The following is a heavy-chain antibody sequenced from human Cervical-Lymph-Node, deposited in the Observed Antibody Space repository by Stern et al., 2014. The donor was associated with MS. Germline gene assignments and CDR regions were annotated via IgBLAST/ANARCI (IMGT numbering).Heavy chain of an antibody. CDR1: GYSFTSYG. CDR2: ISAYNGNT. V-gene: IGHV1-18*01. J-gene: IGHJ6*02. Sequence: VQLVESGAEVKKPGASVKVSCKASGYSFTSYGFSWVRQAPGQGLEWMGWISAYNGNTNYAQKLQGRVTMTTDASTSTAYMELRSLRSDDTAVYYCAREYYYDSSGFYGFYYGMDVWGQGTTVTVSS. CDR3: AREYYYDSSGFYGFYYGMDV. D-gene: IGHD3-22*01.